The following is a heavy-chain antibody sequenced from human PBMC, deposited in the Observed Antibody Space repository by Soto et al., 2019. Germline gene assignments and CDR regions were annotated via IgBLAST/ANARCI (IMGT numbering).Heavy chain of an antibody. CDR2: INAVNGNT. J-gene: IGHJ4*02. V-gene: IGHV1-3*01. D-gene: IGHD3-10*02. CDR3: TRGMFTIDY. CDR1: GYNFTTNA. Sequence: ASVKVSCKASGYNFTTNAMHWVRQAPGQRLEWMGWINAVNGNTKYSQKFQGRVTITRDTSASTAYMELSSLRSEDTAVYYCTRGMFTIDYWGQGTLVTVSP.